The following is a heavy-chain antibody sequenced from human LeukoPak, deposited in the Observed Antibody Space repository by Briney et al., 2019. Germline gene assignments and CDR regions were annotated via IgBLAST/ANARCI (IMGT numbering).Heavy chain of an antibody. V-gene: IGHV3-21*01. Sequence: GGSLRLSCAASGFTVSSNYMSWVRQAPGKGLEWVSSISSSSSYIYYADSVKGRFTISRDNAKNSLYLQMNSLRAEDTAVYYCARDTPLVVTGLDDAFDIWGQGTMVTVSS. CDR2: ISSSSSYI. D-gene: IGHD3-22*01. CDR1: GFTVSSNY. J-gene: IGHJ3*02. CDR3: ARDTPLVVTGLDDAFDI.